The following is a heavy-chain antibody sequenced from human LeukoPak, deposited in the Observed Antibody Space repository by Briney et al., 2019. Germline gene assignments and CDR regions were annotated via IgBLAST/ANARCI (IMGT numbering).Heavy chain of an antibody. CDR2: ISLTGLT. CDR3: SRENGAFSPFGY. Sequence: SETLSLTCGVSGGSISNTNWWSWVRQPPGQGLEWIGEISLTGLTHCNPSLESRVTVSLDKSKNQLSLNLSSVTAADTAVYYCSRENGAFSPFGYWGQGTLVTVLS. V-gene: IGHV4-4*02. CDR1: GGSISNTNW. J-gene: IGHJ4*02. D-gene: IGHD2-8*01.